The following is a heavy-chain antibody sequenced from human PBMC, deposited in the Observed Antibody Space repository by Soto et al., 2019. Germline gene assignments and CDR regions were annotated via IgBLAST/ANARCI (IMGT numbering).Heavy chain of an antibody. CDR3: ARILFGRSVAGGYFYMDV. CDR1: GFSLSNGKVG. V-gene: IGHV2-26*01. J-gene: IGHJ6*03. CDR2: IFSNDEK. Sequence: HVTLKESGPVLVKPTETLTLTCTVSGFSLSNGKVGVSWIRQPPGKALEWLAHIFSNDEKSYRTSLKSRLTISEETSKSQVVLTMTNVDPVDTATYYCARILFGRSVAGGYFYMDVWGKGTPVTVSS. D-gene: IGHD6-19*01.